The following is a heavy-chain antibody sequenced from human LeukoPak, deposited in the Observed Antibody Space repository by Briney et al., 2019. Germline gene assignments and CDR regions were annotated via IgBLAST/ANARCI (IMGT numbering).Heavy chain of an antibody. V-gene: IGHV3-48*01. Sequence: PGGSLRLSCAASGFTFSSYRMNWVRQAPGKGLEWVSYISSSSSTIYYADSVKGRFTISRDNAKNSLYLQMNSLRAEDTAVYYCARNYYDFWSGYYTPFDYWGQGTLVTVSS. CDR2: ISSSSSTI. CDR3: ARNYYDFWSGYYTPFDY. J-gene: IGHJ4*02. CDR1: GFTFSSYR. D-gene: IGHD3-3*01.